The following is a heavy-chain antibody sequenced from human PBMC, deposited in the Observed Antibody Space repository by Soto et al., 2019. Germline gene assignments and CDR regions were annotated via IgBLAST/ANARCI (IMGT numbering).Heavy chain of an antibody. CDR3: ARARYCSGGSCYPFDY. CDR2: INAGNGNT. Sequence: QVQLVQSGAEVKKPGASVKVSCKASGYTFTSYAMHWVRQAPGQRLEWMGWINAGNGNTKYSQKFQGSVTITRDTSASTAYMELSSLRSEDTAVYYCARARYCSGGSCYPFDYWGQGTLVTVSS. J-gene: IGHJ4*02. CDR1: GYTFTSYA. D-gene: IGHD2-15*01. V-gene: IGHV1-3*01.